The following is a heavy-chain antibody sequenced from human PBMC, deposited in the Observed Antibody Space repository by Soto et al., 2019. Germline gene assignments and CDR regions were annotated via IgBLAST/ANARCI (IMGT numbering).Heavy chain of an antibody. CDR2: IIPILNSP. V-gene: IGHV1-69*01. CDR3: AREAPYCTSATCPKFYDMDV. D-gene: IGHD2-2*01. Sequence: QVQLVQSGAEVKKPGSSVKVSCKASGGTFGSYAITWVRRAPGQGLEWLGGIIPILNSPAYAQKFQARVVITADEITNTAYMDLNSLRFDATAVYYCAREAPYCTSATCPKFYDMDVWGQGTTVTVAS. J-gene: IGHJ6*02. CDR1: GGTFGSYA.